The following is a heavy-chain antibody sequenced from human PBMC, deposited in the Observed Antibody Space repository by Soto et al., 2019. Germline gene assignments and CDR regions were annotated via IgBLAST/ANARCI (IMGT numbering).Heavy chain of an antibody. V-gene: IGHV1-18*01. CDR3: AMVDNYVTPTPQDV. Sequence: QVQLVQSGDEVRKPGSSVKVYCKASGYIFVNYGIARVRQAPGQGLEWMGWISPYSGHTHYASKVQGRLTMTTDTSTSTAYMDLGCLTSDDTAVYYCAMVDNYVTPTPQDVCGQGTTVTVSS. D-gene: IGHD3-16*01. CDR1: GYIFVNYG. CDR2: ISPYSGHT. J-gene: IGHJ6*02.